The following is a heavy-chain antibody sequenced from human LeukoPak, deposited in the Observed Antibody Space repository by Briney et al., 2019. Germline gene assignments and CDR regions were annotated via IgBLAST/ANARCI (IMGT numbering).Heavy chain of an antibody. D-gene: IGHD1-1*01. J-gene: IGHJ5*02. CDR1: GGTFSSYA. CDR2: IIPIFGIA. CDR3: ARDRAGTTGNWFDP. Sequence: AASVKVSCKASGGTFSSYAISWVRQAPGQGLEWMGRIIPIFGIANYAQKFQGRVTITADKSTSTAYMELRSLRSDDTAVYYCARDRAGTTGNWFDPWGQGTLVTVSS. V-gene: IGHV1-69*04.